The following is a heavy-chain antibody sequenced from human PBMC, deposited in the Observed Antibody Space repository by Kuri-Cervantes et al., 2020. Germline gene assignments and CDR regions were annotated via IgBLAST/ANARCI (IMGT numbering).Heavy chain of an antibody. CDR3: ARAEYSSGWYVYFDY. CDR2: ICYSGST. V-gene: IGHV4-61*08. CDR1: GGSISSGGYY. Sequence: GSLRLSCTVSGGSISSGGYYWSWIRQHPGKGLEWIGYICYSGSTNYNPSLKSRVTISVDTSKNQFSLKLSSVTAADTAVYYCARAEYSSGWYVYFDYWGQGTLVTVSS. D-gene: IGHD6-19*01. J-gene: IGHJ4*02.